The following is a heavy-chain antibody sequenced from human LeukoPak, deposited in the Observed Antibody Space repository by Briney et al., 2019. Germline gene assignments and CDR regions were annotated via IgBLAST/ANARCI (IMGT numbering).Heavy chain of an antibody. Sequence: PGGSLRLSCAASGFTFSSYWMSWVRQAPGKGLEWVANIKQDGSEKYYVDSVKGRFTISRDNAKNSLYLQMNSLRAEDTAVYYCARASQRSGTYYPGAFGIWGQGTMVTVSS. CDR2: IKQDGSEK. V-gene: IGHV3-7*01. CDR3: ARASQRSGTYYPGAFGI. CDR1: GFTFSSYW. J-gene: IGHJ3*02. D-gene: IGHD1-26*01.